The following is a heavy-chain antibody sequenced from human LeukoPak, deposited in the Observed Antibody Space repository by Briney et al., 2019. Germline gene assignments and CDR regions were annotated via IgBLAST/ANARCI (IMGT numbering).Heavy chain of an antibody. Sequence: GASVKVSCKASGGTFSSYAISWVRQAPGQGLEWMGGIIPIFGTANYAQKFQGRVTITADESTSTAYMELSSLRSEDTAVYYCARDDFERYYGSGSYHPFDYWGQGTLVTVSS. CDR1: GGTFSSYA. CDR3: ARDDFERYYGSGSYHPFDY. J-gene: IGHJ4*02. D-gene: IGHD3-10*01. V-gene: IGHV1-69*13. CDR2: IIPIFGTA.